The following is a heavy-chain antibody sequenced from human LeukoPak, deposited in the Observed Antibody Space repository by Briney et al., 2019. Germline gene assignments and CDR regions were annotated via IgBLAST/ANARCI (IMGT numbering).Heavy chain of an antibody. J-gene: IGHJ3*02. Sequence: GESLKISCKGSGYSFTNYWIGWVRQMPGKGLEWMGIIYPGDSDTRYSPSFQGQVTMSADKATSTAYLQWSSLKASDSAMYYCARVRPHDAFDIWGQGTMVTVSS. CDR3: ARVRPHDAFDI. CDR2: IYPGDSDT. CDR1: GYSFTNYW. V-gene: IGHV5-51*01.